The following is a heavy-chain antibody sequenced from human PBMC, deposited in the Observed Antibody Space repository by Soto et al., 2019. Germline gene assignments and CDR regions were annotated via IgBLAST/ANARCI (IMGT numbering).Heavy chain of an antibody. CDR3: ARGPLLWGDV. CDR1: GYTFTSYA. V-gene: IGHV1-3*01. Sequence: QVQLVQSGAEVKKPGASVKVSCKASGYTFTSYAMHWVRQAPGQRLEWMGWINAGNGNTKYSQKFQGRVTITRDTSASTAYMGLSSLRSEDTAVYYCARGPLLWGDVWGQGTTVTVSS. D-gene: IGHD3-10*01. CDR2: INAGNGNT. J-gene: IGHJ6*02.